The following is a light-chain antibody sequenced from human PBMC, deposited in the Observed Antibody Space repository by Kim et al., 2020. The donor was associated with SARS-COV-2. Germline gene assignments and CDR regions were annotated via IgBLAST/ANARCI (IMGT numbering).Light chain of an antibody. CDR1: QDIVNS. CDR2: TAS. J-gene: IGKJ1*01. Sequence: DIQMTQSPSPLSASVGDRVTITCRASQDIVNSLAWYQQKPGKVPKVLIYTASTLETGVPSRFSGSGSGTEFTLTIGSLQTDDVATYYCQKYNSDPRTFGPGPKVDIK. V-gene: IGKV1-27*01. CDR3: QKYNSDPRT.